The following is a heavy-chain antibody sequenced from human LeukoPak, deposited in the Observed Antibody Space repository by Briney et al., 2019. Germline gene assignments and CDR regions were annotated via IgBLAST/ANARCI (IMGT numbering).Heavy chain of an antibody. Sequence: GGSLRLSCAASGFTLSTYSLTWARQAPGKGLEWVSYISSSSEATSYADSVKGRFTSSRDYAKNSLYLQMTSLRAEDTAVYYCARVARGNYYHFDSWGQGTLVTVSS. CDR3: ARVARGNYYHFDS. CDR2: ISSSSEAT. V-gene: IGHV3-48*04. CDR1: GFTLSTYS. D-gene: IGHD1-26*01. J-gene: IGHJ4*02.